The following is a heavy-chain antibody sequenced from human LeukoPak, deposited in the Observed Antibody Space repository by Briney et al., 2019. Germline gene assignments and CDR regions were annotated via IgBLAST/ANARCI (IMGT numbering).Heavy chain of an antibody. CDR1: GFTFSSYE. D-gene: IGHD2-2*01. CDR2: ISSSGSTI. CDR3: ARAGGVVVPAAMTYYYYYMDV. Sequence: PGGSLRLSCAASGFTFSSYEMNWVRQAPGKGLEWVSYISSSGSTIYYADSVKGRFTISRDSSKNTLYLQMNSLRAEDTAVYYCARAGGVVVPAAMTYYYYYMDVWGKGTTVTVSS. J-gene: IGHJ6*03. V-gene: IGHV3-48*03.